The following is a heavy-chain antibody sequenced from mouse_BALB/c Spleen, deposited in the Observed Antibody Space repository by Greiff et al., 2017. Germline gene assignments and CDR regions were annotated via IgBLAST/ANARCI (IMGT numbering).Heavy chain of an antibody. CDR2: ISDGGSYT. V-gene: IGHV5-4*02. D-gene: IGHD2-14*01. Sequence: EVQGVESGGGLVKPGGSLKLSCAASGFTFSDYYMYWVRQTPEKRLEWVATISDGGSYTYYPDSVKGRFTISRDNAKNNLYLQMSSLKSEDTAMYYCARGDRYDEDYYAMDYWGQGTSVTVSS. CDR1: GFTFSDYY. J-gene: IGHJ4*01. CDR3: ARGDRYDEDYYAMDY.